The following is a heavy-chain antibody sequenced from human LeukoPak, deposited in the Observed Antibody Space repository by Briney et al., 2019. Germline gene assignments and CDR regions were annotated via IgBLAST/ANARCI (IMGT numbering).Heavy chain of an antibody. D-gene: IGHD6-13*01. Sequence: SETLSLTCTVSGGSISSSSYYWGWIRQPPGKGLEWIGSTYYSGSTYYNPSLKSRVTISVDTSKNQFSLRLSSVTAADTAVYYCARQDSSSWYVFWYFDLWGRGTLVTVSS. CDR2: TYYSGST. V-gene: IGHV4-39*01. CDR3: ARQDSSSWYVFWYFDL. CDR1: GGSISSSSYY. J-gene: IGHJ2*01.